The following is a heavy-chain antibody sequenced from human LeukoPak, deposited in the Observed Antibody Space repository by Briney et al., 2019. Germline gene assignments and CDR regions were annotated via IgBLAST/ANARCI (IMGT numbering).Heavy chain of an antibody. D-gene: IGHD4/OR15-4a*01. CDR2: IYPGDSDT. V-gene: IGHV5-51*01. J-gene: IGHJ4*02. CDR3: ARHIGLTTRYFDY. Sequence: GESLKISCKGSGYTYTNYWIAWVRQMPGKGLEWMGMIYPGDSDTRYSPSFQGHVTISADKSITPAYLQWSSLKASDTAMYYCARHIGLTTRYFDYWGQGTLVTVSS. CDR1: GYTYTNYW.